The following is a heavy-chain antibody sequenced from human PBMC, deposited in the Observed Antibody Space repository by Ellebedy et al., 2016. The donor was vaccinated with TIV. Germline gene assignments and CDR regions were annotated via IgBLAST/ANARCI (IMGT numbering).Heavy chain of an antibody. D-gene: IGHD2-2*01. V-gene: IGHV3-30-3*01. J-gene: IGHJ4*02. CDR1: GFTFSTYV. CDR3: ARGGGINSYAAADY. CDR2: ISFDGSNK. Sequence: PGGSLRLSCAVSGFTFSTYVIHWVRQAPGKGLEWVALISFDGSNKYYADSVKGRFTISRDNSKSTLYLQMNSLRTEDTAVHYCARGGGINSYAAADYWGQGTLVTVSS.